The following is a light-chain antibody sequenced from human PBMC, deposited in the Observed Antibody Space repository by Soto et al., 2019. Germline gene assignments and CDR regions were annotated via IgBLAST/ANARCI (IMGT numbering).Light chain of an antibody. V-gene: IGKV3D-20*02. CDR3: QQRYNWPPIT. J-gene: IGKJ5*01. Sequence: EIVLTQSPGTLSLSPGEKATLSCRASQSVSSNYLAWYQQKPGQAPRLLIYYAYRRTTGIPDGFSGSGSGTDFTLTISGLEPEDFAVYYCQQRYNWPPITFGQGTRLEIK. CDR1: QSVSSNY. CDR2: YAY.